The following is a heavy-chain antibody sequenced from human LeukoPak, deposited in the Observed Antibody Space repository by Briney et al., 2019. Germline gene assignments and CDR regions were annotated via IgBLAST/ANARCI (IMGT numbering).Heavy chain of an antibody. V-gene: IGHV4-39*07. CDR2: INHSGST. CDR1: GGSISSSSYY. Sequence: PSETLSLTCTVSGGSISSSSYYWSWIRQPPGKGLEWIGEINHSGSTNYNPSLKSRVTISVDTSKNQFSLKLSSVTAADTAVYYCARGDVTLGTTYYYDSSGYYANYYYGMDVWGQGTTVTVSS. D-gene: IGHD3-22*01. J-gene: IGHJ6*02. CDR3: ARGDVTLGTTYYYDSSGYYANYYYGMDV.